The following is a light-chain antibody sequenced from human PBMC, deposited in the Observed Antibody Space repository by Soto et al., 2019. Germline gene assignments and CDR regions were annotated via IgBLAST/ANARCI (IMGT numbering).Light chain of an antibody. V-gene: IGKV3-20*01. CDR2: GAS. J-gene: IGKJ4*01. CDR1: QSVSSNS. CDR3: QQYAGSPLT. Sequence: EVVLSQSPGTLSLSPGERATLSCRASQSVSSNSLAWYQQKPGQAPRLLIYGASSRATGIPDRFSGSGSGTDFTLTISRLEPEDFAVYFCQQYAGSPLTFGGGTKVEIK.